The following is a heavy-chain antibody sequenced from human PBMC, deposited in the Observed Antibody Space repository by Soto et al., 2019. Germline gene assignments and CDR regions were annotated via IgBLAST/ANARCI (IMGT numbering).Heavy chain of an antibody. V-gene: IGHV1-69*04. CDR1: GGTFSSYT. D-gene: IGHD1-1*01. CDR2: IIPILGIA. CDR3: ARDWKGVPNWFDP. Sequence: ASVKVSCKASGGTFSSYTISWVRQAPGQGLEWMGRIIPILGIANYAQKFQGRVTITADKSTSTAYMELSSLRSEDTAVYYCARDWKGVPNWFDPWGQGTLVTVSS. J-gene: IGHJ5*02.